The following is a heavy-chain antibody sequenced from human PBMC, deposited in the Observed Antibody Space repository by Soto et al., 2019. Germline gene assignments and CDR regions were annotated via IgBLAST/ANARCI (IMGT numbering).Heavy chain of an antibody. J-gene: IGHJ4*02. D-gene: IGHD2-8*01. V-gene: IGHV4-30-4*01. CDR2: IYYSGST. Sequence: PSETLSLTCTVSGGSISSGDYYWSWIRQPPGKGLEWIGYIYYSGSTYYNPSLKSRVTISVDTSKNQFSLKLSSVTAADTAVYYCAXVHKYCTNGVCYPYYFDYWGQGTLVTVSS. CDR1: GGSISSGDYY. CDR3: AXVHKYCTNGVCYPYYFDY.